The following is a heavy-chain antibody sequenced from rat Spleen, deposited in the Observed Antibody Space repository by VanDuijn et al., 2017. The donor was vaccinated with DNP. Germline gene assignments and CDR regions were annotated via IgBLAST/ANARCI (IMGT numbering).Heavy chain of an antibody. CDR2: ITNTGGST. CDR3: ARLDYGGPYDY. V-gene: IGHV5-31*01. J-gene: IGHJ2*01. Sequence: EVQLVESGGGPVQPGRSLKLSCVASGFIFSNYWMTWIRQAPGKGLEWVASITNTGGSTYYLDSVKGRFTISRDNVESTLYLQMNSLRSEDTATYYCARLDYGGPYDYWGQGVMVTVSS. D-gene: IGHD1-11*01. CDR1: GFIFSNYW.